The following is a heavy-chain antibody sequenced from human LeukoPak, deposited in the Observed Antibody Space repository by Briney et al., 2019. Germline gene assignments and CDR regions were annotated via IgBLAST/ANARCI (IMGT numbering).Heavy chain of an antibody. V-gene: IGHV4-59*08. CDR1: AGSISSYY. CDR2: IYYRGST. CDR3: ARRRRGSAFSYGYYYYYYMVI. Sequence: SETLSLTCTVSAGSISSYYWSWIRQPSGKGLEWIGYIYYRGSTNYNPSLKSRVTISVDTSKNQFSLKLSSVTAADTAVYYCARRRRGSAFSYGYYYYYYMVIWGKGTAVTVSS. D-gene: IGHD5-18*01. J-gene: IGHJ6*03.